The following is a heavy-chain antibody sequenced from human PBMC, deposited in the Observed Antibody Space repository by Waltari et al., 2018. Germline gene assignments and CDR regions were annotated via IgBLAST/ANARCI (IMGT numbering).Heavy chain of an antibody. J-gene: IGHJ6*02. CDR1: GFPFSTYS. D-gene: IGHD6-13*01. CDR3: ARPVAAAGNYGMDV. CDR2: ITGSSRTI. Sequence: EVQLVESGGNLVQPGGSLRLSCIASGFPFSTYSMNWVRQAPGKGLEWIPYITGSSRTIYYTDSVKGRFTVSRDNAKNSLFLQMSSLRVEDTAVYYCARPVAAAGNYGMDVWGQGTTVTVSS. V-gene: IGHV3-48*04.